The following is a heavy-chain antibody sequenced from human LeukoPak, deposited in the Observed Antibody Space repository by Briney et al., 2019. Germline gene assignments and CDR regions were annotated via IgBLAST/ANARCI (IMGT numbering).Heavy chain of an antibody. Sequence: GGSLRLSCAASGITFSTYSMNWVRQAPGKGLEWVSSISSRSSYIYYADSVKGRFTMSRDNAKKSLYLQMNSLRAEDTAVYYCARDPSGSKRVDYWGQGTLVTVSS. CDR2: ISSRSSYI. V-gene: IGHV3-21*01. CDR1: GITFSTYS. D-gene: IGHD1-26*01. J-gene: IGHJ4*02. CDR3: ARDPSGSKRVDY.